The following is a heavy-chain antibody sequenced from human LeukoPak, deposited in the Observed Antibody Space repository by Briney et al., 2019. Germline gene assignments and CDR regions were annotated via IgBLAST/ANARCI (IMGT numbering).Heavy chain of an antibody. J-gene: IGHJ6*02. CDR1: GFTFSSYA. CDR2: ISGSGGST. V-gene: IGHV3-23*01. CDR3: AKAPRAAAGTYNGMDV. Sequence: PGGSLRLSCAASGFTFSSYAMSWVRLAPGKGLEWVSAISGSGGSTYYADSVKGRFTISRDNSKNTLYLQMNSLRAEDTAVYYCAKAPRAAAGTYNGMDVWGQGTTVTVSS. D-gene: IGHD6-13*01.